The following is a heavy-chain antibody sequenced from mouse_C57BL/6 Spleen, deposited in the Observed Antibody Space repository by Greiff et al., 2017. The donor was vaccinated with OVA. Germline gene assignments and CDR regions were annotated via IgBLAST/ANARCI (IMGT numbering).Heavy chain of an antibody. V-gene: IGHV1-26*01. CDR1: GYTFTDYY. CDR3: ARGVSAGYSVDY. J-gene: IGHJ2*01. D-gene: IGHD2-3*01. Sequence: EVQLQQSGPELVKPGASVKISCKASGYTFTDYYMNWVKQSHGKSLEWIGDINPNNGGTSYNQKFKGKDTLTVDKSSSTAYMELRSLTSEDSSVYSCARGVSAGYSVDYWGHGTTLPVSS. CDR2: INPNNGGT.